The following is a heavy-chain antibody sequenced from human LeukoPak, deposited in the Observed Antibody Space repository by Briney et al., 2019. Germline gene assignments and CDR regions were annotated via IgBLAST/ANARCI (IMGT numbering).Heavy chain of an antibody. CDR1: GGTFSSYA. D-gene: IGHD5-24*01. V-gene: IGHV1-46*01. Sequence: ASVKVSCKASGGTFSSYAISWVRRAHGQGLEWMGIINPSGGSTSYAQKFQGRVTMTRDTSTSTVYMELSSLRSEDTAVYYCARDRDREMATIPYYWGQGTLVTVSS. J-gene: IGHJ4*02. CDR2: INPSGGST. CDR3: ARDRDREMATIPYY.